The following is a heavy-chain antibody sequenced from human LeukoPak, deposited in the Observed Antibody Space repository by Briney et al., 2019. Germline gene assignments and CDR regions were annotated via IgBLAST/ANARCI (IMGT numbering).Heavy chain of an antibody. CDR1: GGSISSSTYY. J-gene: IGHJ4*02. V-gene: IGHV4-39*01. D-gene: IGHD1-1*01. CDR3: ARGTATGSWELFDY. CDR2: SFHSGSP. Sequence: SETLSLTCSVSGGSISSSTYYWGWIRQPPGKGLEWIGSSFHSGSPYYNPSLKSRVTISVDTSKNQFSLKLSSVTDADTAVYYCARGTATGSWELFDYWGQGTQVIVSS.